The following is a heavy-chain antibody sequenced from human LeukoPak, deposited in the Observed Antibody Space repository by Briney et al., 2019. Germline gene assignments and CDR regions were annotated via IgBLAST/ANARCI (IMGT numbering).Heavy chain of an antibody. V-gene: IGHV4-59*01. CDR3: ARERYSSSSYDAFDI. CDR1: GGSISSYY. J-gene: IGHJ3*02. CDR2: IYYSGST. Sequence: PSETLSLTCTVSGGSISSYYWSWIRQPPGKGLEGIGYIYYSGSTNYNPSLKSRVTISVDTSKNQFSLKLSSVTAADTAVYYCARERYSSSSYDAFDIWGQGTMVTVSS. D-gene: IGHD6-6*01.